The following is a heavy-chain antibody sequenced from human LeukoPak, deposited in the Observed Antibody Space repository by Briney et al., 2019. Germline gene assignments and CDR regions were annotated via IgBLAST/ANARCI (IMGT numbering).Heavy chain of an antibody. Sequence: SETLSLTCTASGGSISSHYWSWIRQPPGKGLEWIGYIYYSGSTNYNPSLKSRVTISVDTSKNQFSLKLSSVTAADTAVYYCARSTYCSGGSCSHNWFDPWGQGTLVTVSS. J-gene: IGHJ5*02. D-gene: IGHD2-15*01. CDR2: IYYSGST. V-gene: IGHV4-59*11. CDR1: GGSISSHY. CDR3: ARSTYCSGGSCSHNWFDP.